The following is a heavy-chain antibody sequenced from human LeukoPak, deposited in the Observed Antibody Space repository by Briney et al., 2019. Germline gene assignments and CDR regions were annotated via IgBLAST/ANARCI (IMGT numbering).Heavy chain of an antibody. Sequence: GASVKVSGKASGYTFSNYDISWVRQATGQGLEWMGWMNPNSGNTGYAEKFQGRITMTRDTSISTAYMELSSLRSEDTAVYYCARNSGLADCWGQGTLVTVSS. D-gene: IGHD5-12*01. V-gene: IGHV1-8*01. J-gene: IGHJ4*02. CDR3: ARNSGLADC. CDR2: MNPNSGNT. CDR1: GYTFSNYD.